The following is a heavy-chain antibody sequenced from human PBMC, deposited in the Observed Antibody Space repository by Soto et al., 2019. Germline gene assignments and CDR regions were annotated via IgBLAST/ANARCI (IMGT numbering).Heavy chain of an antibody. Sequence: GASVKVSCKASGYTFTSYGISWVRQAPGQGLEWMGWISAYNGNTNYAQKLQGRVTMTTDTSTSTAYMELRSLRSDDTAVYYCASNWNYAGYYYYKDVWGKGTTVTVS. V-gene: IGHV1-18*01. CDR3: ASNWNYAGYYYYKDV. CDR1: GYTFTSYG. J-gene: IGHJ6*03. CDR2: ISAYNGNT. D-gene: IGHD1-7*01.